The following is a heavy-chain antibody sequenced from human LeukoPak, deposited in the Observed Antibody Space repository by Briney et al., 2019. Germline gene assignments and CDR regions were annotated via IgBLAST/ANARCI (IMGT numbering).Heavy chain of an antibody. CDR3: AREALEWSPPDI. J-gene: IGHJ3*02. CDR2: ISSSSSYI. CDR1: GFTFSSYS. D-gene: IGHD3-3*01. V-gene: IGHV3-21*01. Sequence: GGSLRLSCAASGFTFSSYSMNWVRQAPGKGLEWVSSISSSSSYIYYADSVKGRFTISRDNSKNTLYLEMNNMRTEDTAVYYCAREALEWSPPDIWGQGTTVTVSS.